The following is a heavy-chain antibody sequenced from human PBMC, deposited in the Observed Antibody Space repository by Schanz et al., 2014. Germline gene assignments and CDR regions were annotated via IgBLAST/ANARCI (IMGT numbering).Heavy chain of an antibody. CDR1: GFGFSTHA. CDR3: VRDSFFAFDY. Sequence: VQLVESGGGLIQPGGSLRLSCAASGFGFSTHAMHWVRQAPGKGLEWVALVSSDGNNDYYTDSVKGRFTISRDNSKNTVHLQMNSLRAEDTAVYYCVRDSFFAFDYWGQGTLVTVSS. V-gene: IGHV3-30*03. D-gene: IGHD3-3*01. CDR2: VSSDGNND. J-gene: IGHJ4*02.